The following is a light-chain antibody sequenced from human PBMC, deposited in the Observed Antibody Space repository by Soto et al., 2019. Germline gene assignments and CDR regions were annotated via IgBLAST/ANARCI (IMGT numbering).Light chain of an antibody. J-gene: IGLJ1*01. Sequence: QSALTQPASVSGSXXXXXXXSCTGTSSDVGGYNYVSWYQQHPGKAPKLLIYDVSNRPSGVSNRFSGSKSGNTASLTISGLQAEDEADYYCNSYTSSSTRVFGTGTKVTVL. CDR1: SSDVGGYNY. CDR3: NSYTSSSTRV. CDR2: DVS. V-gene: IGLV2-14*01.